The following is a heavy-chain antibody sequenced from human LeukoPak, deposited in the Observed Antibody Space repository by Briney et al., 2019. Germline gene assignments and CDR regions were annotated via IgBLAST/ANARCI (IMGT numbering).Heavy chain of an antibody. V-gene: IGHV3-48*01. D-gene: IGHD5-18*01. CDR1: GFTFSSYS. CDR2: ISGSSSTI. J-gene: IGHJ4*02. CDR3: AREAGYSYALGY. Sequence: GGSLRLSCAASGFTFSSYSMNWVRQAPGKELEWVSYISGSSSTIYYADSVKGRFTISRDSAKNSLYLQMNSLRAEDTAVYYCAREAGYSYALGYWGQGTLVTVSS.